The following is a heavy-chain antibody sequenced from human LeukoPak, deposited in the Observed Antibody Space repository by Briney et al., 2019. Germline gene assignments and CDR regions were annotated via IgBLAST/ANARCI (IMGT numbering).Heavy chain of an antibody. V-gene: IGHV3-7*01. CDR3: AREYGSGSGFYFDY. D-gene: IGHD3-10*01. CDR1: GFTFSRYW. J-gene: IGHJ4*02. CDR2: MNRDGSGK. Sequence: PGGSLRLSCATSGFTFSRYWMTWVRQAPGKGLEWVANMNRDGSGKYYVDSVKGRFTISRDNAKNSLYLQMNSLRAEDTAVYYCAREYGSGSGFYFDYWGQGALVTVSS.